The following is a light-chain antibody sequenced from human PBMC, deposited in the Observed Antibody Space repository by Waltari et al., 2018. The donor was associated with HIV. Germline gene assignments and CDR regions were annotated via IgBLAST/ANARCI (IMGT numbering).Light chain of an antibody. V-gene: IGLV1-40*01. J-gene: IGLJ2*01. CDR1: SSNLGAGYE. Sequence: QSVLTQPPSVSGAPGQRVTISCTGNSSNLGAGYEVHWYQQLPGKAPKLLISDNTNRPSGVPDRFSGSKSGTSASLAITGLRAEDEADYYCQSYPASLTVSLIFGGGTRLTVL. CDR3: QSYPASLTVSLI. CDR2: DNT.